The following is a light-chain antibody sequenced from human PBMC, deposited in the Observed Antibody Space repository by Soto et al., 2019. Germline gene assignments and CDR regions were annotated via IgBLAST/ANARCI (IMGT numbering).Light chain of an antibody. CDR2: GAS. CDR3: QQYGSSPRT. Sequence: ELGLTKSPGTLFFSPGERAPLSCRAGRSVGSGSLAWYQQKPGQAPRLFIYGASSRATGIPDRFSGSGSGTDFTLTISRLEPEDFAVYYCQQYGSSPRTFGQGTKVEIK. J-gene: IGKJ1*01. CDR1: RSVGSGS. V-gene: IGKV3-20*01.